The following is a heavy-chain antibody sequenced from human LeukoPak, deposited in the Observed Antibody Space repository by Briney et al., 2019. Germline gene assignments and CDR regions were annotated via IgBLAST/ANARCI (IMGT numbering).Heavy chain of an antibody. D-gene: IGHD2-15*01. J-gene: IGHJ4*02. CDR2: IYYSGSN. CDR1: GGSISSYY. V-gene: IGHV4-59*08. CDR3: ARLGYCSGGSCYPEYYFDY. Sequence: SETLSLTCTVSGGSISSYYWSWIRQPPGKGLEWIGYIYYSGSNNYNPSLKSRVTISVDTSKNQFSLKLSSVTAADTAVYYCARLGYCSGGSCYPEYYFDYWGQGTLVTVSS.